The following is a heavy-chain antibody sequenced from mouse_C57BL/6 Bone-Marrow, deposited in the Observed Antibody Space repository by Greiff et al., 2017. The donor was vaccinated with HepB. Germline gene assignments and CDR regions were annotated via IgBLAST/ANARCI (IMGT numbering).Heavy chain of an antibody. D-gene: IGHD1-1*01. CDR2: INPNNGGT. V-gene: IGHV1-18*01. CDR3: AFNYYGSSYGYYFDY. J-gene: IGHJ2*01. CDR1: GYTFTDYN. Sequence: VQLKQSGPELVKPGASVKIPCKASGYTFTDYNMDWVKQSHGKSLEWIGDINPNNGGTIYNQKFKGKATLTVDKSSSTAYMELRSLTSEDTAVYYCAFNYYGSSYGYYFDYWGQGTTLTVSS.